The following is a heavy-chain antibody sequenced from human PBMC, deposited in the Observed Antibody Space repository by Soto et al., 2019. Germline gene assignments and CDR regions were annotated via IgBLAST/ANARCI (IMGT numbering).Heavy chain of an antibody. CDR3: TRRGRQSANWFDP. J-gene: IGHJ5*02. CDR2: IIPMSGRP. Sequence: SVKVSCKASGGTFNSYTIDWVRQAPGQGLEWMGGIIPMSGRPNYAQRFQGRVTFSADKSTNTVYLEVNNLRHEDTAVYYCTRRGRQSANWFDPWGQGTLVTVSS. CDR1: GGTFNSYT. V-gene: IGHV1-69*06.